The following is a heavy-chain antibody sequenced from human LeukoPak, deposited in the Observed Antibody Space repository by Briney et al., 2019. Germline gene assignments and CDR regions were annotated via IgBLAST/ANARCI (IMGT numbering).Heavy chain of an antibody. CDR3: ARDSGTTGEVKFDP. CDR1: GGSISSYY. D-gene: IGHD3-10*01. Sequence: SETLSLICTVSGGSISSYYWSWIRQPAGKGLERIGRIYTSGSTTYNPSLKSRVTMSVDTSKNQFSLKLSSVTAADTAVYYCARDSGTTGEVKFDPWGQGTLVTVSS. CDR2: IYTSGST. J-gene: IGHJ5*02. V-gene: IGHV4-4*07.